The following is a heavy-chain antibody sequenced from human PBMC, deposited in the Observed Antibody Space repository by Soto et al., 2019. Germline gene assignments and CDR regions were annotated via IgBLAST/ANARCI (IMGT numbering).Heavy chain of an antibody. J-gene: IGHJ4*02. D-gene: IGHD2-2*01. CDR2: IRSKAYGGTT. CDR3: TRGGCSSTSCYLFYFDY. Sequence: GSLRLSCTASGFTFGDYAMSWVRQAPGKGLEWVGFIRSKAYGGTTEYAASVKGRFTISRDDSKSIAYLQMNSLKTEDTAVYYCTRGGCSSTSCYLFYFDYWGQGTLVTVSS. CDR1: GFTFGDYA. V-gene: IGHV3-49*04.